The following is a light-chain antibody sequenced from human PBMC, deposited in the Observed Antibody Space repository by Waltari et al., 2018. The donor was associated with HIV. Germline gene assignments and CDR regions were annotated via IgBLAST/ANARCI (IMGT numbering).Light chain of an antibody. Sequence: QSVLTQPPSASGTPGQRVTISCSGSSSNIGDNTVNWYQHLPGTAPKLRIYTNPQRPSGVPDRFSGAKAGTSASLAISGLQSEDEADYYCATWDDSLNGHVVFGGGTKLTVL. CDR3: ATWDDSLNGHVV. CDR1: SSNIGDNT. V-gene: IGLV1-44*01. CDR2: TNP. J-gene: IGLJ2*01.